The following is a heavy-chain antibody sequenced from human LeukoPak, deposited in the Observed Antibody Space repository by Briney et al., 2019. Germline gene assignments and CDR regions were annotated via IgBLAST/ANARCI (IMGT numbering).Heavy chain of an antibody. CDR2: ISSSSNYI. V-gene: IGHV3-21*01. D-gene: IGHD4-17*01. CDR3: ARDLDGDYGWHFDL. Sequence: GGSLRLSCAASGFTFSSVSMNWVRQAPGKGLEWVSSISSSSNYIYYADSVRGRFTISRDNAKNSLSLQMNSLRVEDTAVYYCARDLDGDYGWHFDLWGRGTLVTVSS. J-gene: IGHJ2*01. CDR1: GFTFSSVS.